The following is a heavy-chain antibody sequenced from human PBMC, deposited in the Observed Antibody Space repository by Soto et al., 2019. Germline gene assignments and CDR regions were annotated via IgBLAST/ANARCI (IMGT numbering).Heavy chain of an antibody. J-gene: IGHJ3*02. V-gene: IGHV4-59*01. CDR3: ARDSAAAGRNAFDI. CDR2: IYYSGST. Sequence: SSETLSLTCTVSGGSISSYYWSWIRQPPGKGLEWIGYIYYSGSTNYNPSLKSRVTISVDTSKNQFSLKLSSVTAADTAVYYCARDSAAAGRNAFDIWGQGTMVTVSS. CDR1: GGSISSYY. D-gene: IGHD6-13*01.